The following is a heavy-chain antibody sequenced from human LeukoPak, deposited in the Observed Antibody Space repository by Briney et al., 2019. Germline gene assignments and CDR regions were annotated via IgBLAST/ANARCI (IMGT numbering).Heavy chain of an antibody. D-gene: IGHD1-26*01. J-gene: IGHJ4*02. CDR3: ASPSGSYYAFDY. Sequence: GGSLRLSCAVSGFSISDNFMGWVRQTPGKGLEWVSLIFSGGETYSADSVKGRFAISKDNSKNTLHLQMNSLRAEDTAVYYCASPSGSYYAFDYWGQGTLVTVSS. CDR2: IFSGGET. CDR1: GFSISDNF. V-gene: IGHV3-66*01.